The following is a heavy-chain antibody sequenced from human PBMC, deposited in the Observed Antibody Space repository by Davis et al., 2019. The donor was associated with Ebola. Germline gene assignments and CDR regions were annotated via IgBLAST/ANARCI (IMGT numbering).Heavy chain of an antibody. CDR1: GFTFSNYA. J-gene: IGHJ4*02. Sequence: PGGSLRLSCAASGFTFSNYAMNWVRQTPGKGLEWVSAISGSGGSTYYADSVKGRFTISRDNSKNTLYLQMNRLRAEDTAVYYCTRHYTQDYHASGSPDYWGQGTLVTVSS. V-gene: IGHV3-23*01. CDR2: ISGSGGST. D-gene: IGHD3-10*01. CDR3: TRHYTQDYHASGSPDY.